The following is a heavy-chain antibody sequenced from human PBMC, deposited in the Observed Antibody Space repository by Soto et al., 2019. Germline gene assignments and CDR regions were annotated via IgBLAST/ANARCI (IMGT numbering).Heavy chain of an antibody. CDR1: GFTFNTYW. V-gene: IGHV3-74*01. D-gene: IGHD3-22*01. Sequence: EVQLVESGGGLVQPGGSLRLSCAASGFTFNTYWMQWVRQAPGKGLVWVSRIKSDGSYTNYADSVKGRFTISRDNAKNTLFLQMNSLGAADTAVYYCATGGSGYFTYWGQGTLVTVSS. CDR3: ATGGSGYFTY. J-gene: IGHJ4*02. CDR2: IKSDGSYT.